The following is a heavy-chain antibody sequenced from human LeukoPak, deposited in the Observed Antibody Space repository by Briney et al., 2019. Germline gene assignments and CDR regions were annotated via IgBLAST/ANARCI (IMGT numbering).Heavy chain of an antibody. CDR2: VDWNNGSI. CDR1: GFNFLKYS. CDR3: ARDIPRGASHLDY. J-gene: IGHJ4*02. Sequence: PGGSLRLSCEASGFNFLKYSISWVRQAPGKGLEWVSGVDWNNGSIGYGDSVKGRFTISRDNAKSSLYLQMNSLRVEDTAVYYCARDIPRGASHLDYWGQGTLVTVSS. D-gene: IGHD1-26*01. V-gene: IGHV3-20*04.